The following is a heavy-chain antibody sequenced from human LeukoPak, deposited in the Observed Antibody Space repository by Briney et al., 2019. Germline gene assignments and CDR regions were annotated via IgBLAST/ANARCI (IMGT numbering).Heavy chain of an antibody. CDR3: ARARESTFGELSRPKRYFDY. CDR2: MYYGGST. V-gene: IGHV4-30-4*08. CDR1: GGSISSNYYY. Sequence: PSQTLSLTCTVSGGSISSNYYYWSWIRQPPGKGLEWIGYMYYGGSTYYNPSLQSRVTMSVDTSKNQFSLKLSSVTAADTAVYYSARARESTFGELSRPKRYFDYWGQGTLVTVSS. J-gene: IGHJ4*02. D-gene: IGHD3-10*01.